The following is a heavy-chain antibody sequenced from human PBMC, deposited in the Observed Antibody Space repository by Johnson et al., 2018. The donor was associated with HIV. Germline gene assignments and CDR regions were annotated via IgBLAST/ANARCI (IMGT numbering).Heavy chain of an antibody. D-gene: IGHD5-24*01. Sequence: VQLVESGGGLVQPGGSLRLSCAASGFTVSSNYMSWVRQAPGKGLEWVSVIYSGGSTYYADSVTGRFTISRDNSKNTLYLQMTSLRVEDTAVYFCARGCRDGYTCDVFDVWGQGTRVTVSS. J-gene: IGHJ3*01. V-gene: IGHV3-66*01. CDR2: IYSGGST. CDR3: ARGCRDGYTCDVFDV. CDR1: GFTVSSNY.